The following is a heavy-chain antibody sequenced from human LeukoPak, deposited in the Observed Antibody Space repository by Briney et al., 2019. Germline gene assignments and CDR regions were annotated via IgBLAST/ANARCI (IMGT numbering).Heavy chain of an antibody. CDR3: ARLTGYSSESWFDP. CDR1: GGSFSGYY. D-gene: IGHD3-9*01. J-gene: IGHJ5*02. CDR2: IYYSGST. V-gene: IGHV4-34*01. Sequence: SETLSLTCAVYGGSFSGYYWIWIRQPPGKGLEWIGSIYYSGSTYYNPSLKSRVTISVDTSKNQFSLKLSSVTAADTAVYYCARLTGYSSESWFDPWGQGTLVTVSS.